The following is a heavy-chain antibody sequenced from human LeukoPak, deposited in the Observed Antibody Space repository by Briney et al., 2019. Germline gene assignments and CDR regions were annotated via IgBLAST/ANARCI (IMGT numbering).Heavy chain of an antibody. CDR1: VGTFSSYA. J-gene: IGHJ4*02. Sequence: SVKVSCKASVGTFSSYAISWVRQAPGQGLEWMGGIIPIFGTANYAQKFQGRVTITADKSTSTAYMELSSLRSEDTAVYYCARDLNGDYSNYWGQGTLVTVSS. D-gene: IGHD4-11*01. CDR2: IIPIFGTA. CDR3: ARDLNGDYSNY. V-gene: IGHV1-69*06.